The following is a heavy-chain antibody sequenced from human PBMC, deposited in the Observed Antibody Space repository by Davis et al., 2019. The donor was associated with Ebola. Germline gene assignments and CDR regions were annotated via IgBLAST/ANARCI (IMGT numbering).Heavy chain of an antibody. CDR1: GYTFTDYN. CDR3: ARGHNYAYEY. Sequence: ASVKVSCKASGYTFTDYNIHWMRQAPGHGFEWMGRIFSSGGGTQYAQKFQGRVAMTRDTSISTAYMELSRLTYDDTAVNFCARGHNYAYEYWGQGALVTVSS. D-gene: IGHD3-16*01. J-gene: IGHJ4*02. V-gene: IGHV1-2*06. CDR2: IFSSGGGT.